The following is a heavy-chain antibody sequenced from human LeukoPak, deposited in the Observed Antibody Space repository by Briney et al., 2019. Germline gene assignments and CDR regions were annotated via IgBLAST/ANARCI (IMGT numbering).Heavy chain of an antibody. V-gene: IGHV7-4-1*02. J-gene: IGHJ3*02. CDR3: ARTIVGAPMDAFDI. CDR1: GYTFTIYA. D-gene: IGHD1-26*01. CDR2: INTNTGNP. Sequence: ASVKVSCKASGYTFTIYAMNWVRQAPGQGLEWMGWINTNTGNPTYAQVFTGRFVFSLDTSVSTAYLQISSLKAEDTAVYYCARTIVGAPMDAFDIWGQGTMVTVSS.